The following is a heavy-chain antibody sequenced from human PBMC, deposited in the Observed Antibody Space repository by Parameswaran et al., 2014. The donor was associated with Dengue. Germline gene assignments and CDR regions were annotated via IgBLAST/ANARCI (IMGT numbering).Heavy chain of an antibody. Sequence: WVRQAPGQGLEWMGWINTNTGNPTYAQGFTGRFVFSLDTSVSTAYLQISSLKAEDTAVYYCARGYSYGHMDVWGQGTTVTVSS. J-gene: IGHJ6*02. CDR3: ARGYSYGHMDV. CDR2: INTNTGNP. D-gene: IGHD5-18*01. V-gene: IGHV7-4-1*02.